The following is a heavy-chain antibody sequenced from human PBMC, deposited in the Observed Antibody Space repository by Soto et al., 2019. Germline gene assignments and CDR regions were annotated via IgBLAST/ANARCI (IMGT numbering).Heavy chain of an antibody. J-gene: IGHJ4*02. CDR1: GFKVSDYY. D-gene: IGHD3-10*02. CDR3: ARSGDNYNVLDY. CDR2: SSNSGTYT. V-gene: IGHV3-11*06. Sequence: HGGCLGLCCAACGFKVSDYYMSWIRQAPGKGLEWLSYSSNSGTYTRYADSVKGRFSISRDNAKNSLFLQINSLRGEDSATYYCARSGDNYNVLDYWGQATPVTVSS.